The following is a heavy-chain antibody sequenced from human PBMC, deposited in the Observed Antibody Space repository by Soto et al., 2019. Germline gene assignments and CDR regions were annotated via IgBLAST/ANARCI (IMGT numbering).Heavy chain of an antibody. Sequence: EVQLVETGGGLIQPGGSLRLSCAASGFIVSSNYMGWVLQAPGKGLDWVLVIYSGGSTYHADSVKGRFTTSRDNSKNTLYLQMNNLRAEDKAVYYCVARSNEADYWGQGTLVTVSS. J-gene: IGHJ4*02. CDR2: IYSGGST. CDR1: GFIVSSNY. V-gene: IGHV3-53*02. D-gene: IGHD4-4*01. CDR3: VARSNEADY.